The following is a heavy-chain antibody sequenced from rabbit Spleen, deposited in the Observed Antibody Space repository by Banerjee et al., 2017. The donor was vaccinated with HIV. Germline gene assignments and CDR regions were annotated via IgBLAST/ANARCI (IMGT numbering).Heavy chain of an antibody. V-gene: IGHV1S45*01. J-gene: IGHJ6*01. CDR1: GIDFSNYYY. D-gene: IGHD8-1*01. CDR3: ARDAGTSFSTYGMDL. Sequence: QEQLVESGGGLVKPGGTLTLTCKASGIDFSNYYYIYWVRQAPGKGLEWVACIYAGSSGTTYSATWAKGRFTISKTSSTTVTLQMTSLTAADTATYFCARDAGTSFSTYGMDLWGPGTLVTVS. CDR2: IYAGSSGTT.